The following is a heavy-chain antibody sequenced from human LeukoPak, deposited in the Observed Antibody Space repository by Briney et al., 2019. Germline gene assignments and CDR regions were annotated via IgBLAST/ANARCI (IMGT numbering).Heavy chain of an antibody. CDR2: ISGSGGST. Sequence: GGSLRLSCAASGFTFSSYAMSWVRQAPGKGLEWVSAISGSGGSTYYADSVKGRFTISRDNSKNTLYLQMNSLRAEDTAVYYCAKLDPYDYIWGGKYYFDYWGQGTLVTVSS. J-gene: IGHJ4*02. D-gene: IGHD3-16*01. CDR1: GFTFSSYA. CDR3: AKLDPYDYIWGGKYYFDY. V-gene: IGHV3-23*01.